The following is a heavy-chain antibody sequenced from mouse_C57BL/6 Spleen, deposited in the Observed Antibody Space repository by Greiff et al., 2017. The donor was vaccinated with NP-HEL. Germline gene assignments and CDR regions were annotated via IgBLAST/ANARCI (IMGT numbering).Heavy chain of an antibody. Sequence: EVQLQESGPGLVKPSQSLSLTCSVTGYSITSGYYWNWIRQFPGNKLEWMGYISYDGSNNYNPSLKNRISITRDTSKNQFFLKLNSVTTEDTATYYCARGTTRYAMDYWGQGTSVTVSS. D-gene: IGHD2-1*01. CDR3: ARGTTRYAMDY. CDR1: GYSITSGYY. V-gene: IGHV3-6*01. J-gene: IGHJ4*01. CDR2: ISYDGSN.